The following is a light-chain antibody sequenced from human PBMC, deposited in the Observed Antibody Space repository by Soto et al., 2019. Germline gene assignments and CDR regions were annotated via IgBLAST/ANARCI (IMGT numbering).Light chain of an antibody. CDR1: QSISTY. Sequence: DIQMTQSPSSLSASVGDRVTITCRASQSISTYLIWYQQKLGKAPKLLISGASSLQGGVPSRFSGSGSGTDFTLTISSLQPEDFATYYCQQGSFTLTFGGGTKLEIK. V-gene: IGKV1-39*01. CDR2: GAS. CDR3: QQGSFTLT. J-gene: IGKJ4*01.